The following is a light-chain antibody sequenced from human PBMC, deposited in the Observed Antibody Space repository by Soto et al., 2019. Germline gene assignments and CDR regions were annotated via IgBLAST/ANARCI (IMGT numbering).Light chain of an antibody. CDR1: QAFGPW. CDR2: GTS. J-gene: IGKJ4*01. Sequence: DIQMTQSPSSVSASVGDRVTITCRASQAFGPWLAWYQQKPGKAPNLLIYGTSTLEDGVPSRFSGGGSGTELTPTISSLQPEDFGTYDCQQATISQVIFGGGTKVEV. CDR3: QQATISQVI. V-gene: IGKV1-12*01.